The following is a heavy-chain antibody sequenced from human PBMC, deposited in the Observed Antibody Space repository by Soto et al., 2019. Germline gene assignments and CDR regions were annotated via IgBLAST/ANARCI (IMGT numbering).Heavy chain of an antibody. D-gene: IGHD6-19*01. CDR1: GYSISSGYY. CDR3: ARDDSSGWLYYYYGMDV. J-gene: IGHJ6*02. Sequence: SETLSLTCAVSGYSISSGYYWGWVRQPPGKGLEWIGSIYHSGSTYYNPSLKSRVTISVDTSKNQFSLKLSSVTAADTAVYYCARDDSSGWLYYYYGMDVWGHATTVTVSS. CDR2: IYHSGST. V-gene: IGHV4-38-2*02.